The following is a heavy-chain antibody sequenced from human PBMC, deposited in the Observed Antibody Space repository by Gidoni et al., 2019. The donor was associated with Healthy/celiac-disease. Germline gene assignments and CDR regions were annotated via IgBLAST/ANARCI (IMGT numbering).Heavy chain of an antibody. V-gene: IGHV1-69*01. CDR1: GGTFRSYA. CDR2: IIPIFGTA. CDR3: ARGEDVTIFGVVIHHYYYYYMDV. D-gene: IGHD3-3*01. J-gene: IGHJ6*03. Sequence: QVQLVQSGAEVKKPGSSVKVSCKASGGTFRSYALSWVRPAPGQGLEWMGGIIPIFGTANYAQKFQGRVTITADESTSTAYMELSSLRSEDTAVYYCARGEDVTIFGVVIHHYYYYYMDVWGKGTTVTVSS.